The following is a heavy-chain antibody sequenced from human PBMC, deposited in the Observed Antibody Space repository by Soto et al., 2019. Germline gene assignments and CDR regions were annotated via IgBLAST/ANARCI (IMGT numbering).Heavy chain of an antibody. J-gene: IGHJ4*02. CDR2: IYRTGST. D-gene: IGHD1-7*01. V-gene: IGHV4-4*02. CDR1: GGSFTSNNW. Sequence: SETLSVTCAVSGGSFTSNNWWTWFRHPPGQGLEWIGEIYRTGSTNYNPSLKSRVTISLDKSENQFSLKVTSLTAADTAVYYCASRDPGTSVDYWGQGTLVTVSS. CDR3: ASRDPGTSVDY.